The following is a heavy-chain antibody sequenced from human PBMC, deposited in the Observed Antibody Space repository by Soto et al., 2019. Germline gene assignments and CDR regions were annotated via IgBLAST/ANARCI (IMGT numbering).Heavy chain of an antibody. D-gene: IGHD2-15*01. Sequence: GGSLRLSCAASGFTFSSYAMSWVRQAPGKGLEWVSAISGSGGSTYYGESVKGRFTISRDNSKNTLYLQMNSLRAEDTAVYYCSKAPRWYYYYGMDVWGQGTTVTVSS. CDR2: ISGSGGST. CDR1: GFTFSSYA. J-gene: IGHJ6*02. V-gene: IGHV3-23*01. CDR3: SKAPRWYYYYGMDV.